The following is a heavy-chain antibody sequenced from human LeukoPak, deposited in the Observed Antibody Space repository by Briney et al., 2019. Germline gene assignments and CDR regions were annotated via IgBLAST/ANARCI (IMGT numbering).Heavy chain of an antibody. D-gene: IGHD6-19*01. CDR2: INTDVTVT. V-gene: IGHV3-74*01. J-gene: IGHJ4*02. CDR3: ATKQWLAPPPDS. CDR1: GFTFSKYW. Sequence: GGSLRLSCAASGFTFSKYWMLWVRQAPGHGLESVSRINTDVTVTTYADSVKGRFTVSRDNADNTMFLQMNSVKDEDTAVYYCATKQWLAPPPDSWGQGTPVTVSS.